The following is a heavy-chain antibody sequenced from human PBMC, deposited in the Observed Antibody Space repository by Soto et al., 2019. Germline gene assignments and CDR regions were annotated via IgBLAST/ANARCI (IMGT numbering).Heavy chain of an antibody. D-gene: IGHD3-22*01. Sequence: EVQLLESGGGLVQPGGSLRLSCAASGFTFSSYAMSWVRQAPGKGLEWVSAISGSGGSTYYADSVKGRFTISRDNSKNTLYLQMNSLRAEDTAVYYCAKDNGYYDSSGHQYDAFDIWGQGTMVTVSS. V-gene: IGHV3-23*01. CDR1: GFTFSSYA. CDR2: ISGSGGST. J-gene: IGHJ3*02. CDR3: AKDNGYYDSSGHQYDAFDI.